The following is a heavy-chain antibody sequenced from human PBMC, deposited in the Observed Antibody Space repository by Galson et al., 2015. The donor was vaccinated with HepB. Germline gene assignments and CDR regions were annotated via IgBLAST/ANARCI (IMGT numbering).Heavy chain of an antibody. D-gene: IGHD2-2*01. J-gene: IGHJ4*02. Sequence: SVKASCKASGYMFIGYYMHWVRQAPGQGLEWMGRISADSGSTDYAQKFEGRFTMTRDRSISTVYMELRGLTSDDTAVYYCARDVQPDFWGQGTLVTVST. CDR3: ARDVQPDF. V-gene: IGHV1-2*06. CDR2: ISADSGST. CDR1: GYMFIGYY.